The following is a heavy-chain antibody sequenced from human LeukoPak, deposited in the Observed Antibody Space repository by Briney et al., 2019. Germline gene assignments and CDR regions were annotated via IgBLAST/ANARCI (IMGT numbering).Heavy chain of an antibody. CDR1: GGSICDSSYY. J-gene: IGHJ2*01. V-gene: IGHV4-39*01. CDR2: IYHAVPT. CDR3: AKTGWVSYFNYWYFDL. D-gene: IGHD3-10*01. Sequence: PEGLSLTRALSGGSICDSSYYWAWVRHPPGERLECIACIYHAVPTYDNPSLKTRSIVTVDTSKNQFFLKLSSATASDTAVYYCAKTGWVSYFNYWYFDLWGRGTLVTVSS.